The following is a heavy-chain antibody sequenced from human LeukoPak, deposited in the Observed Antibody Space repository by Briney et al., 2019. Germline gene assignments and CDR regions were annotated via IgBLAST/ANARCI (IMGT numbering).Heavy chain of an antibody. J-gene: IGHJ4*02. V-gene: IGHV3-15*01. D-gene: IGHD2-2*01. Sequence: PGGSLRLSCAASGFTFSNAWMSWVRQAPGKGREWVGRIKSKTDGGTTDYAAPVKGRFTISRDDSKNTLYLQMNSLKTEDTAVYYCTTEDKRYCSSTSCRVVYWGQGTLVTVSS. CDR1: GFTFSNAW. CDR2: IKSKTDGGTT. CDR3: TTEDKRYCSSTSCRVVY.